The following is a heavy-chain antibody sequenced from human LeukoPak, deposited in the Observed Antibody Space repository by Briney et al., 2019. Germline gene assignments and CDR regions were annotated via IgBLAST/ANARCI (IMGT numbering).Heavy chain of an antibody. CDR3: ARDDYYDSSGYD. D-gene: IGHD3-22*01. CDR1: GGSISSGGYY. CDR2: IYYSGSS. V-gene: IGHV4-31*03. J-gene: IGHJ4*02. Sequence: SETLSLTCTVSGGSISSGGYYWSWIRQHPGKGLEWIGYIYYSGSSYYNPSLKSRVTISVDTSKNQFSLKLSSVTAADTAVYYCARDDYYDSSGYDWGQGTLVTVSS.